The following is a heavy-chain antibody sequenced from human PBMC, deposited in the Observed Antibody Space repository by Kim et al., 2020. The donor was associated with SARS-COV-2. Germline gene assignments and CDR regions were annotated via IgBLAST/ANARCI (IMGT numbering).Heavy chain of an antibody. CDR3: TSGPYYYDSAAYYHDY. V-gene: IGHV3-49*03. J-gene: IGHJ4*02. D-gene: IGHD3-22*01. Sequence: GGSLRLSCTTSGLNFGDYAMSWFRQAPGKGLEWVAFIRSKRYGETTEYAASVKGRSTISRDDSKRIAYLQMNGLKTEDTAVYYCTSGPYYYDSAAYYHDYWGQGTRVTVPS. CDR1: GLNFGDYA. CDR2: IRSKRYGETT.